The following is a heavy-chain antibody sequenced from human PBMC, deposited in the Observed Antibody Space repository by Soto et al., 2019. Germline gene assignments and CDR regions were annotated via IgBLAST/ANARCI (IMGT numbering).Heavy chain of an antibody. Sequence: PGASLKISCRTSGYRFTSYWIAWVRQMPGKGQEWMGIIFPSDSDTRYSPSFQGQVTISADRSTSTVFLQWASLKASDTAVYFCARKDKSGYFNWFDPWGQGTLVTVSS. CDR3: ARKDKSGYFNWFDP. CDR2: IFPSDSDT. D-gene: IGHD3-22*01. J-gene: IGHJ5*02. V-gene: IGHV5-51*01. CDR1: GYRFTSYW.